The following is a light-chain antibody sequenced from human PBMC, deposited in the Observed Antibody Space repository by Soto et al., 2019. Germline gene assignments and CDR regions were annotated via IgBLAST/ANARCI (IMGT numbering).Light chain of an antibody. J-gene: IGKJ4*01. Sequence: IVMTQSPATLPVSPGERATLSCRTSQSVNSHLAWYQHKPGQAPRLLIYGASSRATGIPTRFSGSGSGTEFTLTIDSLQSEDFAIYFCQQYNNWPGTFGGGTKLEIK. CDR2: GAS. CDR1: QSVNSH. CDR3: QQYNNWPGT. V-gene: IGKV3-15*01.